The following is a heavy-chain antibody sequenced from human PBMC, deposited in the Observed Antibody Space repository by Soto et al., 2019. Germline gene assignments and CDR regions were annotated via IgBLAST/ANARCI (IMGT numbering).Heavy chain of an antibody. Sequence: QVQLQESGPGLVKPSQTLSLTCTVSGGSISSGGYYWSWIRQHPGKGLEWIGYIYYSGSTYYNPSLKVRVTISVDTSKNQFSRKLSSVTAADTAGYYCASGKLWFGELADYWGQGTLVTVSS. D-gene: IGHD3-10*01. J-gene: IGHJ4*02. V-gene: IGHV4-31*03. CDR3: ASGKLWFGELADY. CDR1: GGSISSGGYY. CDR2: IYYSGST.